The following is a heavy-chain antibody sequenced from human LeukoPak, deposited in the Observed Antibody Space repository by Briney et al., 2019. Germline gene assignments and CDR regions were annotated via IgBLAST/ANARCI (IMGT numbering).Heavy chain of an antibody. CDR3: ARGFHRYNYDSGAYSVY. Sequence: GGSLRLSCAAFGFTFSSYAMSWVRQAPGKGLEWVSPISSSSSYIYYADSVKGRFTISRDNAKNSLYLQMNSLRAEDTAVYYCARGFHRYNYDSGAYSVYWGQGTLVTVSS. CDR2: ISSSSSYI. J-gene: IGHJ4*02. V-gene: IGHV3-21*01. CDR1: GFTFSSYA. D-gene: IGHD3-22*01.